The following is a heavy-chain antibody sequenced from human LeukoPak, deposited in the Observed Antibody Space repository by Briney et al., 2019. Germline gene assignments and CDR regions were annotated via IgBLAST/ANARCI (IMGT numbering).Heavy chain of an antibody. Sequence: SQTLSLTCTVSGGSISSGSYYWSWIRQPAGKGLEWIGRIYTSGSTNYNPSLKSRVTISVDTSKNQFSLKLSSVTAADTAVYYCARDSGYYDSSGYYYWGQGTLVTVSS. CDR2: IYTSGST. V-gene: IGHV4-61*02. J-gene: IGHJ4*02. CDR3: ARDSGYYDSSGYYY. CDR1: GGSISSGSYY. D-gene: IGHD3-22*01.